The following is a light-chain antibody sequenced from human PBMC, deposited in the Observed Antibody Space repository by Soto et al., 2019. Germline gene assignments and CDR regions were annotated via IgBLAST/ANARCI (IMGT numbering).Light chain of an antibody. J-gene: IGLJ2*01. V-gene: IGLV4-69*01. CDR2: LDSDGSH. Sequence: QLVLTQSPSASASLGASVKLTCTLSSGHSDFAIAWHQQQPEKGPRYLMKLDSDGSHSKGXGISDRFSGSSSGAERYLTISSLQSEDEADYYCQTWGSGIVVFGGGTKLTVL. CDR3: QTWGSGIVV. CDR1: SGHSDFA.